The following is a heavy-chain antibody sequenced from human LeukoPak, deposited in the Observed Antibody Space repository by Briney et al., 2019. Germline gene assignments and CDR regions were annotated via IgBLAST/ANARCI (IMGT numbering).Heavy chain of an antibody. Sequence: PSETLSLTCAVYGGSFSAYSWSWIRQPPGKGLEWIGQINHRGRDNYSPSLKSRVTISVDTSKNQFSLKVSSVTAADTAVYYCAGVVATVDPWGQGTLVTVSS. CDR1: GGSFSAYS. CDR2: INHRGRD. CDR3: AGVVATVDP. D-gene: IGHD2-15*01. V-gene: IGHV4-34*01. J-gene: IGHJ5*02.